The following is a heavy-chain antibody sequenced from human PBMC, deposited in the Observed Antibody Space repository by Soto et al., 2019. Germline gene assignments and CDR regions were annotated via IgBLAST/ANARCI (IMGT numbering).Heavy chain of an antibody. CDR1: ADTFTSYY. J-gene: IGHJ3*02. Sequence: ASVKVSCKAPADTFTSYYIHWVRQAPGHGLEWLGWMNPNSGNTGYAQKFQGRVTMTRNTSISTAYMELSSLRSEDTAVYYCARRSLYYDILTGYYSGAFDIWGQGTMVTVSS. CDR2: MNPNSGNT. V-gene: IGHV1-8*02. CDR3: ARRSLYYDILTGYYSGAFDI. D-gene: IGHD3-9*01.